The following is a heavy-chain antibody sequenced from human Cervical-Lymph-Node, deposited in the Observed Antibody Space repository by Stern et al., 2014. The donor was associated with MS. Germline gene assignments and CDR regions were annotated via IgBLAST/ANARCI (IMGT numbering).Heavy chain of an antibody. CDR2: FHTSGNT. CDR3: SRGNSYIDFDY. J-gene: IGHJ4*02. V-gene: IGHV4-61*02. D-gene: IGHD2-21*01. CDR1: GGSISSGPFY. Sequence: VQLVESGPGLVTPSQTLSLTCSISGGSISSGPFYWSRPRQPAGNGLELMGPFHTSGNTEYTPSLNVRVTISVDTSKNHFSLPVGSVTAADTAVYYCSRGNSYIDFDYWGQGTLVTVSS.